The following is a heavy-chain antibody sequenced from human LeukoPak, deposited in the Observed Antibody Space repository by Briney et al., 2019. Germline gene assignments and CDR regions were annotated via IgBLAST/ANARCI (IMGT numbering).Heavy chain of an antibody. J-gene: IGHJ3*02. CDR3: AREFVSSWADAFDI. D-gene: IGHD6-6*01. V-gene: IGHV1-2*02. CDR2: INPNSGGT. Sequence: ASVKVSCKASGYTFTGYYMHWVRQAPGQGLEWMGWINPNSGGTNYAQKFQGRVTMTRDTSISTAYMELSRLRSDDTAVYYCAREFVSSWADAFDIWGQGTMVTVSS. CDR1: GYTFTGYY.